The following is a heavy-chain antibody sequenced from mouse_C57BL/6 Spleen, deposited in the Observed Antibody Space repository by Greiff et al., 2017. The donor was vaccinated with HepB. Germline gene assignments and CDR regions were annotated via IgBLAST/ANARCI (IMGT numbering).Heavy chain of an antibody. CDR3: AREDYDYDRWYYFDY. Sequence: QVQLQQPGPELVKPGASVKISCKASGYAFSSSWMNWVKQRPGKGLEWIGRIYPGDGDTNYNGKFKGKATLTADKSSSTAYMQLSSLTSEDSAVYFCAREDYDYDRWYYFDYWGQGTTLTVSS. V-gene: IGHV1-82*01. J-gene: IGHJ2*01. CDR1: GYAFSSSW. CDR2: IYPGDGDT. D-gene: IGHD2-4*01.